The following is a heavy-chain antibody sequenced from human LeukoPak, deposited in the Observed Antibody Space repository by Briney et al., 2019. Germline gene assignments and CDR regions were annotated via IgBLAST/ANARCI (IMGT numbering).Heavy chain of an antibody. J-gene: IGHJ4*02. CDR1: HFTFTNRW. V-gene: IGHV3-15*07. Sequence: GGSLRLSCAASHFTFTNRWMNWVRQAPGKGLEWVGRIASNTDGGTTDYAAPVKGRFTISRDDSKNALYLQMNSLKTEDTALYYCTTRTTTTIYWGQGTLVTVSP. CDR2: IASNTDGGTT. D-gene: IGHD1-7*01. CDR3: TTRTTTTIY.